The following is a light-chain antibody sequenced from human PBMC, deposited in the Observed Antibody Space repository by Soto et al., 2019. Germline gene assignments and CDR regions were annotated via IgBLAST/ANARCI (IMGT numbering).Light chain of an antibody. Sequence: DIQMTQSPSTLSASVGDRVTITCRASQSISSWLAWYQQKPGKAPKLLIYDASSLESGVPSRFSGSGSGTEFTLTLSSLQPDDFATYYRQQYNSYSWTFGQGNKVEIK. CDR1: QSISSW. CDR2: DAS. CDR3: QQYNSYSWT. J-gene: IGKJ1*01. V-gene: IGKV1-5*01.